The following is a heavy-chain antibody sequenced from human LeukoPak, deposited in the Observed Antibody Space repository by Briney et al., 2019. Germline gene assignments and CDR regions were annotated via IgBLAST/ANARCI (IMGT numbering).Heavy chain of an antibody. Sequence: GESLKISRKGSGYNFTIYWIGWVRQMPGKGLEWMGIIYPGDSDTRYSPSFQGQVTISADKSISTAYLQWSSLKASDTAMYSCARHVGIVVVADRYFDLWGRGTLVTVSS. J-gene: IGHJ2*01. D-gene: IGHD3-22*01. CDR2: IYPGDSDT. V-gene: IGHV5-51*01. CDR1: GYNFTIYW. CDR3: ARHVGIVVVADRYFDL.